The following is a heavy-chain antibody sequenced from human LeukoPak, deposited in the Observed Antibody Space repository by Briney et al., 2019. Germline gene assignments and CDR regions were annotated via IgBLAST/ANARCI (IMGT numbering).Heavy chain of an antibody. D-gene: IGHD5-12*01. CDR1: GGSISSNY. CDR2: IYYSGST. J-gene: IGHJ4*02. V-gene: IGHV4-59*08. Sequence: SETLSLTCTVSGGSISSNYWSWIRQPPGKGLEWIGYIYYSGSTNYNPSLKSRVTISVDTSKNQFSLKLTSVTAADTAVYYCVRVGYPRVYFDYWGQGTLVTVSS. CDR3: VRVGYPRVYFDY.